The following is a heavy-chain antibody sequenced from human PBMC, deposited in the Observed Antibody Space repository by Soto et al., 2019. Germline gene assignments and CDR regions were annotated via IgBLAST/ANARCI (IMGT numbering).Heavy chain of an antibody. CDR1: GGSISSYY. CDR2: IYYSGST. J-gene: IGHJ6*02. CDR3: ARDRIAAAGEYYYYYGMDV. V-gene: IGHV4-59*01. D-gene: IGHD6-13*01. Sequence: SETLSLHCTVTGGSISSYYWSWIPQPPGKGLELIGYIYYSGSTNYNPSLKSRVTISVDTSKNQFSLKLTSVTAADTAVYYCARDRIAAAGEYYYYYGMDVWGQGTTVTVSS.